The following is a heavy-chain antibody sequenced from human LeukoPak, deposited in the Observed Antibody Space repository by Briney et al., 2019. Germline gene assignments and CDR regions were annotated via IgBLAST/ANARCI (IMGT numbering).Heavy chain of an antibody. CDR2: INAGNGNT. CDR3: ARDSSTYAGPPDY. D-gene: IGHD2-2*01. CDR1: GYTFTSYA. J-gene: IGHJ4*02. V-gene: IGHV1-3*01. Sequence: ASVKVSCKASGYTFTSYAMHWVRQAPGQRLEWMGWINAGNGNTKYSHNLQGRVTITRDTSASTAFMELSSLRSEDTAVYYCARDSSTYAGPPDYWGQGTLVTVSS.